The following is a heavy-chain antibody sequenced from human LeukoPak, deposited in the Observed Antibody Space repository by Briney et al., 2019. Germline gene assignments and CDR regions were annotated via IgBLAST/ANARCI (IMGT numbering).Heavy chain of an antibody. V-gene: IGHV4-39*01. CDR3: ARQLWFGELSDWFDP. CDR1: GGSISSSSYY. J-gene: IGHJ5*02. CDR2: IYYSGST. Sequence: SETLSLTCTVSGGSISSSSYYWGWIRQPPGKGLEWIGSIYYSGSTYYNPSLKSRVTISVDTSKNQFSLKLSSVTAADTAVYYCARQLWFGELSDWFDPWGQGTLVTVSS. D-gene: IGHD3-10*01.